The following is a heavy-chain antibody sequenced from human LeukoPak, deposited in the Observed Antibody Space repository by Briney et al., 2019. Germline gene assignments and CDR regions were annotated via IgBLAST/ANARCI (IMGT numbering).Heavy chain of an antibody. V-gene: IGHV5-51*01. CDR3: ARQGYCSGGSCFPYYFDY. D-gene: IGHD2-15*01. J-gene: IGHJ4*02. CDR1: GYSFTSYW. Sequence: GESLKISCKGSGYSFTSYWIGWVRQMPGKGLEWMGIIYPGDSDTRYSPSFQGQVTISADKSVSTAYLRWSSLKASDTAMHYCARQGYCSGGSCFPYYFDYWGQGTLVTVSS. CDR2: IYPGDSDT.